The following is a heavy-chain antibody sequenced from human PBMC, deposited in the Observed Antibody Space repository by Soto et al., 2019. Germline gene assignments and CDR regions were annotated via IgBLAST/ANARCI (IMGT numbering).Heavy chain of an antibody. J-gene: IGHJ4*02. CDR1: GFTFSSYA. D-gene: IGHD3-10*01. CDR2: MSGSGGST. V-gene: IGHV3-23*01. Sequence: EVQLLESGGGLVQPGGSLRLSCAASGFTFSSYAMSWVRQAPGKGLEWVSAMSGSGGSTYYADSVKGRFTISRDNSKNTLYLQMHSLIAEDTAVYYCAKGPMLLWFGELPTWGQGTLVTVSS. CDR3: AKGPMLLWFGELPT.